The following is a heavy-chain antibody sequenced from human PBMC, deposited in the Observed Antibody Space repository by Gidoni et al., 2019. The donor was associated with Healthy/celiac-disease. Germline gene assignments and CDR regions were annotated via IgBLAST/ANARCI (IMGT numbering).Heavy chain of an antibody. CDR1: GFSLSNARMG. V-gene: IGHV2-26*01. J-gene: IGHJ5*02. CDR3: ARRQWLVRSNQNWFDP. CDR2: IFSNDEK. Sequence: TVSGFSLSNARMGVSWIRQPPGKALEWLAHIFSNDEKSYSTPLKSRLTISKDTSKSQVVLSMTNMDPVDTGTYYCARRQWLVRSNQNWFDPWGQGTLVTVSS. D-gene: IGHD6-19*01.